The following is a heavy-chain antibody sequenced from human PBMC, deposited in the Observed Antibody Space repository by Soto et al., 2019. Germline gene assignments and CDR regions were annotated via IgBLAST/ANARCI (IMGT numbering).Heavy chain of an antibody. CDR3: VLATMEKYYGMDV. CDR1: VGSISSSSYY. CDR2: IYYSGST. J-gene: IGHJ6*02. V-gene: IGHV4-39*01. D-gene: IGHD5-12*01. Sequence: XETLSLTCTFSVGSISSSSYYCGWVRQPPGKGLEWIGSIYYSGSTYYNPSLKSRVTISVDTSKNQFSLKLSSVTAADTAVYYCVLATMEKYYGMDVWGQGNTVTRL.